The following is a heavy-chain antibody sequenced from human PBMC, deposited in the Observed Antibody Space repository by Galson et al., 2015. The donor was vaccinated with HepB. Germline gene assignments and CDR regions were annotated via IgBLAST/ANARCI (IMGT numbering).Heavy chain of an antibody. CDR1: GGSISSYY. CDR3: ARSPFSSRFKFYYGMDV. Sequence: ETLSLTCTVSGGSISSYYWSWIRQPPGKGLEWIGYIYYSGSTNYNPSLKSRVTISVDTSKNQFSLKLSSVTAADTAVYYCARSPFSSRFKFYYGMDVWGQGTTVTVSS. D-gene: IGHD6-6*01. V-gene: IGHV4-59*01. J-gene: IGHJ6*02. CDR2: IYYSGST.